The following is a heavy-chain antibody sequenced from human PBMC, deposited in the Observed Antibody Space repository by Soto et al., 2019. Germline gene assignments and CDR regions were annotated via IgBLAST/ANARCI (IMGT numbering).Heavy chain of an antibody. CDR1: GYTFTSYA. D-gene: IGHD3-22*01. CDR3: ARAQHPHYDDSSGPLGY. J-gene: IGHJ4*02. Sequence: QVQLVQSGAEVKKRGASVKVSCKASGYTFTSYAMHWVRQAPGQRLEWXGWXXASNGNTKYSQKFQSKVTITRDTPASPAYMEQSSLRSEDTAVYYCARAQHPHYDDSSGPLGYWGQGTLVTVSS. CDR2: XXASNGNT. V-gene: IGHV1-3*01.